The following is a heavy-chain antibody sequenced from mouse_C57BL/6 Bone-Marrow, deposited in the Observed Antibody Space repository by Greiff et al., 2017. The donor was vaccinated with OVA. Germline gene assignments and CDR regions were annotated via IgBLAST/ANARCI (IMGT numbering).Heavy chain of an antibody. CDR1: GYTFTSYW. J-gene: IGHJ3*01. V-gene: IGHV1-64*01. D-gene: IGHD2-2*01. CDR2: IHPNSGST. Sequence: VQLQQPGAELVKPGASVKLSCKASGYTFTSYWMHWVKQRPGQGLEWIGMIHPNSGSTNYNQKFKSKATLTVDKSSSTAYMQLSSLTSEDSAVYDCSRSWGYPLAYWGQGTLVTVSA. CDR3: SRSWGYPLAY.